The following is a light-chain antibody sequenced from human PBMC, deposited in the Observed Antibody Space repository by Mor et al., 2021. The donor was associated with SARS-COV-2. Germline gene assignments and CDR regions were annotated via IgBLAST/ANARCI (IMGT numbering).Light chain of an antibody. CDR2: DVT. CDR3: CSLAGSYFYV. V-gene: IGLV2-11*03. Sequence: VSWYRQRPGKAPELMVFDVTKRPSGVPDRFSGSKSGNTASLTISGLLAEDEADYYCCSLAGSYFYVFGTGT. J-gene: IGLJ1*01.